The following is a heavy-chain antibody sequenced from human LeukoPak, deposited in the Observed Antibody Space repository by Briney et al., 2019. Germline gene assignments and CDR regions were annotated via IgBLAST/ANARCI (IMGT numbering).Heavy chain of an antibody. V-gene: IGHV3-23*01. D-gene: IGHD6-13*01. CDR2: ISGSGDST. Sequence: GGSLRLSCAASGFIFSNYAMTWVRQAPGKGLEWVSSISGSGDSTYHADSVKGRFTISRDNSKKTLYLQMNSLRAEDTAVYYCAKCEDDSSREDVDSFDYWGQGSLVTVSS. J-gene: IGHJ4*02. CDR3: AKCEDDSSREDVDSFDY. CDR1: GFIFSNYA.